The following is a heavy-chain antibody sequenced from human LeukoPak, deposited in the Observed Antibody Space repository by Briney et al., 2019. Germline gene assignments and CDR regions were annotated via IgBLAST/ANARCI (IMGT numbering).Heavy chain of an antibody. CDR2: INHRGST. V-gene: IGHV4-34*01. CDR1: GGSFSPYY. J-gene: IGHJ4*02. CDR3: ARVGLDWGSIDY. D-gene: IGHD3/OR15-3a*01. Sequence: SETLSLTCTVYGGSFSPYYWNWIRQPPGKGLEWIGEINHRGSTTYNPSLRSRVTISLDTSKNQFSLKLSSVTAADTAVYYCARVGLDWGSIDYWGQGTLVTVSS.